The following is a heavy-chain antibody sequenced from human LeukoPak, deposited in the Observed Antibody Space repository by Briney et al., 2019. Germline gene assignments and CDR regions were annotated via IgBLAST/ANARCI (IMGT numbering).Heavy chain of an antibody. CDR2: ISSSSSDI. Sequence: GGSLRLSCAASGFTFSSYSLNWVRQAPGKGLEWVSSISSSSSDIYYAVSVKGRFTISRDNAKNSLYLQMNSLRTEDTALYYCVSGVYYYDSSGYYGRDYWGQGTLVTVSS. CDR1: GFTFSSYS. D-gene: IGHD3-22*01. J-gene: IGHJ4*02. CDR3: VSGVYYYDSSGYYGRDY. V-gene: IGHV3-21*04.